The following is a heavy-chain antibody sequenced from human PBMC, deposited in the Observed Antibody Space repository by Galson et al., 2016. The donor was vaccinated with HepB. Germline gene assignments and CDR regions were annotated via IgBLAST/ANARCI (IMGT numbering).Heavy chain of an antibody. CDR2: TSYNGNNK. V-gene: IGHV3-30*04. CDR3: ARVVAVGGNPPFAFDY. CDR1: GFTSSSYA. Sequence: SLRLSCAASGFTSSSYAMNWVRQAPGKGLEWVAGTSYNGNNKYYIDSVKGRFTISRDDSKNTVYLQMNGLRGDDTAVYYCARVVAVGGNPPFAFDYWVQGTLVTASS. J-gene: IGHJ4*02. D-gene: IGHD1-26*01.